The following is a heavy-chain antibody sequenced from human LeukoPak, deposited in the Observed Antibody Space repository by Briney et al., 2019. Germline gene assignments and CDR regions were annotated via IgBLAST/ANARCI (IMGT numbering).Heavy chain of an antibody. Sequence: GGSLRLSCAASGFTLSNYGMNWVRQAPGKGLERVSSISTSSRYIYYKDSVRGRFTISRDDAKNSLHLEMNSLRAEDTAVYYCARADCSSSTCYLRRSWFDPWGQRTLVTVSS. J-gene: IGHJ5*02. V-gene: IGHV3-21*01. CDR3: ARADCSSSTCYLRRSWFDP. CDR1: GFTLSNYG. D-gene: IGHD2-2*01. CDR2: ISTSSRYI.